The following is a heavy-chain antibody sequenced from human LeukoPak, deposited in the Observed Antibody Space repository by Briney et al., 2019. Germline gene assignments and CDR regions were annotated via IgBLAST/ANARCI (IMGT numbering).Heavy chain of an antibody. J-gene: IGHJ3*02. CDR2: INVDNGNT. CDR3: ARGQGDDYGDYHGAFDI. CDR1: GYSFTDYT. V-gene: IGHV1-18*01. Sequence: ASVKVSCKASGYSFTDYTIHWVRQAPGQRPEWMGWINVDNGNTKYAQKLQGRVTMTTDTSTSTAYMELRSLRSDDTAVYYCARGQGDDYGDYHGAFDIWGQGTMVTVSS. D-gene: IGHD4-17*01.